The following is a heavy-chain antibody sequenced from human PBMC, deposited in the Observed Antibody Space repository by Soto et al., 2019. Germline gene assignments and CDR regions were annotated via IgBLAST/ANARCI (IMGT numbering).Heavy chain of an antibody. D-gene: IGHD4-17*01. CDR2: IYHSGST. V-gene: IGHV4-30-2*01. CDR1: GGSISSAGYS. CDR3: ARDYGGNSGTLDI. J-gene: IGHJ3*02. Sequence: TLCPTCPVSGGSISSAGYSWSWIRQPPGKGLEWIGYIYHSGSTYYNPSLKSRVTISVDRSKNQFSLKLSSVTAADTAVYYCARDYGGNSGTLDIWGQGTMVTV.